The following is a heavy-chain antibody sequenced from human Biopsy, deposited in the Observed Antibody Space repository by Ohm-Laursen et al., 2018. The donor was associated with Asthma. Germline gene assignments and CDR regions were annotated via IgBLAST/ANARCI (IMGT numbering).Heavy chain of an antibody. J-gene: IGHJ4*01. CDR2: VGSDESYT. D-gene: IGHD3-16*01. CDR1: GFTFMTYG. Sequence: SLRLSCTASGFTFMTYGMHWVRQVPGKGLEWVATVGSDESYTDHADSVKGRFTISRDNSKNTLHLQMNSLSPEDTAVYYCARDFSRAIMIGGGREHYFDFWGHGTLVTVSS. CDR3: ARDFSRAIMIGGGREHYFDF. V-gene: IGHV3-33*01.